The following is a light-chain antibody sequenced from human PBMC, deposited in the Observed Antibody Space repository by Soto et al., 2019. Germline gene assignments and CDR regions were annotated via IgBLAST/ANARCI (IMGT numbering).Light chain of an antibody. CDR1: SNDVGTYNL. J-gene: IGLJ2*01. CDR2: EAS. CDR3: CSHGRSVV. Sequence: QSALTQPASVSGSPGQSITISCTGISNDVGTYNLVSWYQHHPGKAPKLIIYEASKRPSGVPNRFSGSKSGNTASLTISGLHAEEEAAYSCCSHGRSVVFGGGTKLTVL. V-gene: IGLV2-23*01.